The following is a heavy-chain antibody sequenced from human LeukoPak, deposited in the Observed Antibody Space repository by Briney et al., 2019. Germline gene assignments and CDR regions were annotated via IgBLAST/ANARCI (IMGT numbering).Heavy chain of an antibody. J-gene: IGHJ4*02. Sequence: GESLKISCKGSGYSFSTYYIAWVHQMPGKGLEWMGSIYPGDSDTRNSPSFQGQVTISADKSISTAYLQWSSLKASDTAMYYCARVWGGCFDYWGQGTLVTVSS. D-gene: IGHD7-27*01. V-gene: IGHV5-51*07. CDR3: ARVWGGCFDY. CDR1: GYSFSTYY. CDR2: IYPGDSDT.